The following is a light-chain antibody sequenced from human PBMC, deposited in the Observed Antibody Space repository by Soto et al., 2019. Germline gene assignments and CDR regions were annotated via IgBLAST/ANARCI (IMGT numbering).Light chain of an antibody. V-gene: IGKV3-20*01. CDR1: QSVSSSY. CDR3: QQYGNSPLT. CDR2: GAS. J-gene: IGKJ1*01. Sequence: EIVLTQSPGTLSLSPGERATLSCRASQSVSSSYLAWYQQKPGQAHRRLIYGASSRATGIPDRFSGSGSGTDFTLTISRLEPEDFAVEYCQQYGNSPLTFGQGTKVEIK.